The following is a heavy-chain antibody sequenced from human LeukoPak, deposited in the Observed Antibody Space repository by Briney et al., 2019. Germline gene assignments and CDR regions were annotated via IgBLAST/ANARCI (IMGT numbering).Heavy chain of an antibody. CDR1: RFYVCLYW. V-gene: IGHV3-7*01. CDR3: SRSGVTHGIDL. Sequence: GGALRLSCEVSRFYVCLYWMSLVREAPGKGLEWVANIDEHVHNTFYGDSVRGRFTLSRENAQNSLSLEMNDLRPEDTALYYCSRSGVTHGIDLGGQGILVSVFS. CDR2: IDEHVHNT. D-gene: IGHD3-3*01. J-gene: IGHJ4*02.